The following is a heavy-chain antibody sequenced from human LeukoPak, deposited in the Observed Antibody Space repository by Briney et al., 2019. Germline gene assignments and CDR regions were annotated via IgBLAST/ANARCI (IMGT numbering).Heavy chain of an antibody. V-gene: IGHV4-59*01. Sequence: PSETLSLTCTVSGGSISSYYWSWIRQPPGKGLEWIGYIYYSGSTNYNPSLKSRVTISVDTSKNQFSLKLSSVTAADTAVYCCTRGSIAYYYMDVWGKGTTVTISS. J-gene: IGHJ6*03. CDR3: TRGSIAYYYMDV. D-gene: IGHD3-22*01. CDR2: IYYSGST. CDR1: GGSISSYY.